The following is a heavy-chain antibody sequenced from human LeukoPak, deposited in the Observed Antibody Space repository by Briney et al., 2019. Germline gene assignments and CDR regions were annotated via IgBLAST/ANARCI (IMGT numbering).Heavy chain of an antibody. CDR3: ARANYDSSGYYFYY. D-gene: IGHD3-22*01. CDR2: IYTSGST. J-gene: IGHJ4*02. CDR1: GGSISSYY. Sequence: SETLSLTCTVSGGSISSYYWSWIRQPPGKGLEWIGYIYTSGSTNYNPSLKSRVTISVDTSKNQFSLKLSSVTAADTAVYYCARANYDSSGYYFYYWGQGTLVTVSS. V-gene: IGHV4-4*09.